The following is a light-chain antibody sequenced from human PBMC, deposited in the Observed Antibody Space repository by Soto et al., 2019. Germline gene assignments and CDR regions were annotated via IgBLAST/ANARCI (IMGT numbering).Light chain of an antibody. CDR1: QSVSTNF. CDR2: GAS. Sequence: EIVLTQSPGTLSLSPGEGATLSCRASQSVSTNFFAWYQQKPGQAPRLLIYGASTRATGIPDRFSGSGSGTDLTLTISRQEPDDYSVYYCQQYGRTSWTFGHGTEVEI. V-gene: IGKV3-20*01. J-gene: IGKJ1*01. CDR3: QQYGRTSWT.